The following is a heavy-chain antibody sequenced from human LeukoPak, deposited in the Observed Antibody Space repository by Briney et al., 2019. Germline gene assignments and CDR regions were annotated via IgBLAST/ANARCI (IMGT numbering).Heavy chain of an antibody. CDR1: GFTFSSYA. CDR3: AKDLAMVRGVTHDY. Sequence: PGGPLRLSCAASGFTFSSYAMSWVRQAPGKGLEWVSAISGSGGSTYYADSVKGRFTISRDNSKNTLYLQMNSLRAEDTAVYYCAKDLAMVRGVTHDYWGQGTLVTVSS. CDR2: ISGSGGST. V-gene: IGHV3-23*01. D-gene: IGHD3-10*01. J-gene: IGHJ4*02.